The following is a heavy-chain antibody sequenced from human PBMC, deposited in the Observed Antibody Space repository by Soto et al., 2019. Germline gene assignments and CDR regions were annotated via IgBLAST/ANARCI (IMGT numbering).Heavy chain of an antibody. J-gene: IGHJ6*02. CDR3: ARDRGAVAGTRYYYGMDV. V-gene: IGHV3-33*01. CDR2: IWYDGTNK. D-gene: IGHD6-13*01. CDR1: GFTFSSYG. Sequence: QVQLVESGGGVVQPGRSLRLSCAASGFTFSSYGMHWVRQAPGKGLEWVAVIWYDGTNKYYADSVKGRFTISRDNSXXTXXLQMNSRRAEDTAVYYCARDRGAVAGTRYYYGMDVWGQGTTVTVSS.